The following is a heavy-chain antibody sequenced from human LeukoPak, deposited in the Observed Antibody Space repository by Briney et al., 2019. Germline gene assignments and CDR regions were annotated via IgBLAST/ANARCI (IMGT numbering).Heavy chain of an antibody. CDR3: ARDLGCSSTSCYTDYYYYMDV. D-gene: IGHD2-2*02. V-gene: IGHV3-11*01. J-gene: IGHJ6*03. Sequence: GGSLRLSCAASGFTLSDYYMSWIRQAPGKGLEWVSYISSSGSTIYYADSVKGRFTISRDNAKNSLYLQMNSLRAEDTAVYYCARDLGCSSTSCYTDYYYYMDVWGKGTTVTVSS. CDR1: GFTLSDYY. CDR2: ISSSGSTI.